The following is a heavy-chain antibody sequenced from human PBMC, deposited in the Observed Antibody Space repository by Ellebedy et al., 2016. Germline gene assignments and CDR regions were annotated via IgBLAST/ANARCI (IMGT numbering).Heavy chain of an antibody. CDR3: ARDRTYYYGSGSYYYGMDV. CDR1: DGSFSAFY. Sequence: SEPLSLTXAIYDGSFSAFYWTWIRQPPGKGLEWIGEINHSGNTNYNPSLKSRVTISVDTSRNQFSLKLSSVTAADTAVYYCARDRTYYYGSGSYYYGMDVWGQGTTVTVSS. J-gene: IGHJ6*02. D-gene: IGHD3-10*01. V-gene: IGHV4-34*01. CDR2: INHSGNT.